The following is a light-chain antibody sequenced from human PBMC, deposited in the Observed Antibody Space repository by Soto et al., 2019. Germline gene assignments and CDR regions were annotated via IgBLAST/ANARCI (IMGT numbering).Light chain of an antibody. V-gene: IGKV3D-20*02. Sequence: EIVLTQSPGTLSLSPGERATLSCRASQSVRSSYFAWYQQKPGQAPRLLIFGASTRAPGIPDRFSGSGSGTDFTLTISKLEPEDFALFYCQQRNSWPPITFGQGTRLEIK. CDR1: QSVRSSY. J-gene: IGKJ5*01. CDR3: QQRNSWPPIT. CDR2: GAS.